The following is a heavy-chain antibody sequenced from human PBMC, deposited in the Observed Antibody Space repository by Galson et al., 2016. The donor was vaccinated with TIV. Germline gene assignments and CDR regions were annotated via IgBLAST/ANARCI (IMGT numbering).Heavy chain of an antibody. Sequence: SLRLSCAASGFTFSSYAMSWVRQAPGKGLEWVSGVSGGGDNTYYADSVKGRFTVSRDNSKNTVYLQMSSLRAEDTAIYYCARGGYYSGGTWRSVGESLDYWGQGTLVTVSS. CDR1: GFTFSSYA. CDR3: ARGGYYSGGTWRSVGESLDY. J-gene: IGHJ4*02. CDR2: VSGGGDNT. V-gene: IGHV3-23*01. D-gene: IGHD2-15*01.